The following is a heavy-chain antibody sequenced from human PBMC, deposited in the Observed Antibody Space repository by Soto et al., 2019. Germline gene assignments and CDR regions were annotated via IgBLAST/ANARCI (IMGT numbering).Heavy chain of an antibody. Sequence: QVQLVQSGAEVKKPGSSVKVSCKASGGTFSCYAISWVRQAPGQGLEWMGGIIPIFGTANYAQKFQGRVTITADESTSTAYMELSSLRSEDTAVYYCARGVGGYDWRGDWFDPWGQGTLVTVSS. CDR3: ARGVGGYDWRGDWFDP. CDR2: IIPIFGTA. CDR1: GGTFSCYA. V-gene: IGHV1-69*01. D-gene: IGHD5-12*01. J-gene: IGHJ5*02.